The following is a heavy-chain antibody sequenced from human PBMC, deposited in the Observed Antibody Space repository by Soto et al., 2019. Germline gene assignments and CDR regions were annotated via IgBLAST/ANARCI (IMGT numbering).Heavy chain of an antibody. CDR2: IHYSGST. D-gene: IGHD3-9*01. V-gene: IGHV4-39*01. CDR1: GASISGSTSY. CDR3: ARHLMTGPYNYYCNGMEV. Sequence: QLQLQESGPGLMKPSETLSLNCTVSGASISGSTSYWGWIRQPPGKGLEWIGKIHYSGSTYYRPSLKSRVPLSVDTSKNQFSLRLSSVTAADTAVYYCARHLMTGPYNYYCNGMEVGGPGTTVTVS. J-gene: IGHJ6*02.